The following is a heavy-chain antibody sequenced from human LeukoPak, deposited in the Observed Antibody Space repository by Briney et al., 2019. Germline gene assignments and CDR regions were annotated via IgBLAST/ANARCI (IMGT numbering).Heavy chain of an antibody. CDR1: AFTFTDWY. CDR3: ARGGVAAAGPDWYFDL. J-gene: IGHJ2*01. D-gene: IGHD6-13*01. Sequence: PGGSLRPSCEASAFTFTDWYTRCFRQPPGKGLGWVAYITSTGSATYDADSVKGRFSISRDNGKNSVYLQMNSLRAGDTAVYYCARGGVAAAGPDWYFDLWGRGTLVTVSS. CDR2: ITSTGSAT. V-gene: IGHV3-11*01.